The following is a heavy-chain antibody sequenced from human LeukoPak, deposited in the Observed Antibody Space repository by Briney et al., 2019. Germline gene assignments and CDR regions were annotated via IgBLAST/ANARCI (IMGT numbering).Heavy chain of an antibody. J-gene: IGHJ4*02. D-gene: IGHD3-10*01. CDR2: VIPIFGTA. Sequence: SVKVSCKASGGTFSSYAISWVRQAPGQGLEWMGGVIPIFGTANYAQKFQGRVTITADESTSTAYMELSSLRSEDTAVYYCARDGLLWFGEYSVSFAYWGQGTLVTVSS. V-gene: IGHV1-69*13. CDR3: ARDGLLWFGEYSVSFAY. CDR1: GGTFSSYA.